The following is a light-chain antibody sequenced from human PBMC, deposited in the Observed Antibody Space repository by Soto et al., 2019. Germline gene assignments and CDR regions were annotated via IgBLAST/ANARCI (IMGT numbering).Light chain of an antibody. CDR2: GAS. V-gene: IGKV3-15*01. CDR3: LQYNNWPLT. Sequence: EIVMTQSPATLSVSPGERATLSCRASQSVSSNLAWYQQKPGQAPGLLIYGASTRATGIPARFSGSESGTEFTLTISILQSEDFAVYYCLQYNNWPLTFGQGTKLQIK. CDR1: QSVSSN. J-gene: IGKJ2*01.